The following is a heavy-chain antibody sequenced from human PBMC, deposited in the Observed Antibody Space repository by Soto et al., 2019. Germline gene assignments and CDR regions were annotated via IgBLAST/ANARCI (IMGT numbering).Heavy chain of an antibody. CDR3: AKQLGVWDGYCSGGGCPSSYYGMDV. Sequence: PGGSLRLSCAASGFTFSSYGMHWVRQAPGKGLEWVAVISYDGSNKYYADSVKGRFTISRDNSKNTLYLQMNSLRAEDTAVYYCAKQLGVWDGYCSGGGCPSSYYGMDVWGQGTTVTVSS. J-gene: IGHJ6*02. CDR1: GFTFSSYG. V-gene: IGHV3-30*18. CDR2: ISYDGSNK. D-gene: IGHD2-15*01.